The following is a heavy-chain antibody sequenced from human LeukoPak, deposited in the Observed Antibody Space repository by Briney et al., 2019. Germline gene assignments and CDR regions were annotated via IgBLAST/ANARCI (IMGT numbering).Heavy chain of an antibody. CDR2: FHDSGSA. CDR1: GDSISSYF. Sequence: PSETLSLTCTVSGDSISSYFWSWIRQPPGKGLEWIGYFHDSGSANYNPSLKSRITMSVDTSKNQFSLKLRSVTAADTAVYYCGGISHCENPPPPRGFPPGGRETRV. CDR3: GGISHCENPPPPRGFPP. D-gene: IGHD3-16*01. V-gene: IGHV4-59*03. J-gene: IGHJ2*01.